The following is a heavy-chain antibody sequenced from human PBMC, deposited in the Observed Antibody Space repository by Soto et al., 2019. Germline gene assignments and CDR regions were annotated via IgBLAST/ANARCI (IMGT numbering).Heavy chain of an antibody. J-gene: IGHJ4*02. Sequence: QPGGSLRLSCAASGFTFSGYWMHWVRQAPGEGLVWVSRINSDGSATTYAASVRGRFTISRDNAKNTLYLQMNSLRAEDTAVYYCARGPEPYLYFFDYWGQGTLVTVSS. CDR2: INSDGSAT. V-gene: IGHV3-74*01. CDR1: GFTFSGYW. CDR3: ARGPEPYLYFFDY.